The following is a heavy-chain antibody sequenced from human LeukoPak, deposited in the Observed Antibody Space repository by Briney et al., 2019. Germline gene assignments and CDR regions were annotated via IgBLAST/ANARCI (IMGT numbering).Heavy chain of an antibody. D-gene: IGHD2-8*01. V-gene: IGHV3-23*01. CDR1: GFTFSDYY. CDR2: ISGSGGST. Sequence: GGSLRLSCAASGFTFSDYYMSWIRQAPGKGLEWVSGISGSGGSTYYADSVKGRFTISRDNSKNTVYLRMNSLRAEDTAVYYCAKVYRYCTNGVCYTNWFDPWGQGTLVTVSS. CDR3: AKVYRYCTNGVCYTNWFDP. J-gene: IGHJ5*02.